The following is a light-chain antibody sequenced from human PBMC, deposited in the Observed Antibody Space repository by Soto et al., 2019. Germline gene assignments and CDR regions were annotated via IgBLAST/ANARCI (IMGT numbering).Light chain of an antibody. V-gene: IGKV3-20*01. CDR2: GAS. CDR3: PQYGSSQT. J-gene: IGKJ1*01. Sequence: EIVLTHSPGTLSLSPGERATLSCRASQSVSSSYLAWYQQKPGQAPRLLLYGASSRATGIPDRFSGSGSGTDFTLPISRLEPEDFAVYYWPQYGSSQTFGKGTKVEIK. CDR1: QSVSSSY.